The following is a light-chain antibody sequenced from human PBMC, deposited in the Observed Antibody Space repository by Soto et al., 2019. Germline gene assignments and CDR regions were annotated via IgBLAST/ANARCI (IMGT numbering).Light chain of an antibody. CDR3: QQYGSSPLT. Sequence: EIVLTQSPGTLSLSPGERATLSCRASQSVSSSHLAWYQQKPGQAPRLLIYGASSRATGIPDRFSGSGSGTDFTLTISRLEPEDFAVYYCQQYGSSPLTFGPGTKVDI. CDR1: QSVSSSH. J-gene: IGKJ3*01. V-gene: IGKV3-20*01. CDR2: GAS.